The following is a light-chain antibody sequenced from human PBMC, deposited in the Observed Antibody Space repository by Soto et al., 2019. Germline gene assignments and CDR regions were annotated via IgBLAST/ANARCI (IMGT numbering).Light chain of an antibody. CDR3: QQDNSVFT. CDR1: QSISHW. V-gene: IGKV1-5*03. J-gene: IGKJ2*01. CDR2: KTS. Sequence: DIQMTQSPSTLSASVGDRVTITCRASQSISHWLAWYQHTPGKAPKLLIYKTSTLESGVPSRFSGSGSGTEFTLTISSLQPDDCGTYYCQQDNSVFTFGQGTKLQIK.